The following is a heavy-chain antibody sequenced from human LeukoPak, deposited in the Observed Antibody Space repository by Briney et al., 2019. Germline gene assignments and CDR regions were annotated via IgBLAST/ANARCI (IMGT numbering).Heavy chain of an antibody. Sequence: GGSLRLSCAASGLTFSSYSMNWVRQAPGKGLEWVSYISSSSSTIYYADSVKGRFTISRDNAKNSLYLQMNSLRAEDTAVYYCAKRMGPSIVAADLDYWGQGTLVTVSS. D-gene: IGHD6-13*01. CDR2: ISSSSSTI. J-gene: IGHJ4*02. CDR3: AKRMGPSIVAADLDY. V-gene: IGHV3-48*04. CDR1: GLTFSSYS.